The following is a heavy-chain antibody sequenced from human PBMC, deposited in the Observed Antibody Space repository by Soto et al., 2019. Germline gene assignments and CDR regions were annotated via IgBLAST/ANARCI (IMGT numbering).Heavy chain of an antibody. CDR3: VRVDKQLGTTFFDH. Sequence: GGSLRLSCAASGFTFSNNWMHWVRQAPGKGPVWVSRINSDGSSTYYADSVKGRFTISRDDSRNSAYLQMNSLKTEDTAVYYCVRVDKQLGTTFFDHWGQGILVTVSS. V-gene: IGHV3-74*01. CDR2: INSDGSST. D-gene: IGHD1-1*01. J-gene: IGHJ4*02. CDR1: GFTFSNNW.